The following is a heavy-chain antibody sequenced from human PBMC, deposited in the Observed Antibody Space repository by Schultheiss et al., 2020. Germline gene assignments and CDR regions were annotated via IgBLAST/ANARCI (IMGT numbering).Heavy chain of an antibody. CDR2: IYYSGST. CDR1: GGSISSGSYY. J-gene: IGHJ6*02. D-gene: IGHD4-11*01. CDR3: ARDVTTVTTGGMDV. V-gene: IGHV4-61*01. Sequence: SETLSLTCTVSGGSISSGSYYWSWIRQPPGKGLEWIGYIYYSGSTNYNPSLKSRVTISVDTSKNQFSLKLSSVTAADTAVYYCARDVTTVTTGGMDVWGQGTTVTVSS.